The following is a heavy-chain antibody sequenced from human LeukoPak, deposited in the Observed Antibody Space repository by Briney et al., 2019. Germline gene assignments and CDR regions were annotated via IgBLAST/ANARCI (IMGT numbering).Heavy chain of an antibody. CDR1: GGSISSGVYY. CDR3: ARDQAYSSSAGYYGMDV. D-gene: IGHD6-13*01. Sequence: PSQTLSLTCTVSGGSISSGVYYWSWIRQHPGKGLEWIGYIYYSGSTYYNPSLKSRVTISVYTSKNQFSLKLSSVTAADTAVYYCARDQAYSSSAGYYGMDVWGQGTTVTVSS. V-gene: IGHV4-31*03. CDR2: IYYSGST. J-gene: IGHJ6*02.